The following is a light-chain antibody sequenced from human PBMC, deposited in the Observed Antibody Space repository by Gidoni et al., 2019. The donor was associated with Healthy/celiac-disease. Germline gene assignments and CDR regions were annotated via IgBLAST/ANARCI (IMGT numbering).Light chain of an antibody. CDR3: KQYNSYWT. CDR2: DAS. J-gene: IGKJ1*01. Sequence: DIQMTQSPSTLSASVGDRVTITCRASQSISSWLAWYQQKPGKAPKLLIYDASSLESGVPSRFSGSGSGTEFTLTISSLQPDDFATYYCKQYNSYWTFGQXTKVEIK. V-gene: IGKV1-5*01. CDR1: QSISSW.